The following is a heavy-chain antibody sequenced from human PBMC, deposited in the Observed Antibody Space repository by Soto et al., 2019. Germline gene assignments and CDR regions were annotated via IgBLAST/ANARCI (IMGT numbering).Heavy chain of an antibody. D-gene: IGHD6-13*01. CDR1: GFTFSSFA. V-gene: IGHV3-23*01. Sequence: EMQLLESGGGLVQPGGSLRLSCAASGFTFSSFAMSWVRQAPGKGLDWVSAISGSGGSTYSADSVKGRFTISRDNAKNTLYLQMNSLRAEDTAVYYCARGPRPSSAGTGAYWGQGTLVTVSS. J-gene: IGHJ4*02. CDR2: ISGSGGST. CDR3: ARGPRPSSAGTGAY.